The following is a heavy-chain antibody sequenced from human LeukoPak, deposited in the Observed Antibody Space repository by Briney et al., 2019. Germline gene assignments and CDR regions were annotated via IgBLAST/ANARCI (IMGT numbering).Heavy chain of an antibody. CDR3: AKDGYSSSRYALLNYFDY. Sequence: PGGSLRLSCAASGFTFSSYEMNWVRQAPGKGLEWVSGISGSGGGSTYYADSVKGRFTISRDNSKNTLYLQMNSLRAEDTAVYYCAKDGYSSSRYALLNYFDYWGQGTLVTVSS. V-gene: IGHV3-23*01. CDR1: GFTFSSYE. D-gene: IGHD6-13*01. CDR2: ISGSGGGST. J-gene: IGHJ4*02.